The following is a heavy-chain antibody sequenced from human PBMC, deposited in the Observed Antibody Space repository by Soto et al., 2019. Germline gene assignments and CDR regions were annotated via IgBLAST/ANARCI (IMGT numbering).Heavy chain of an antibody. CDR3: VRDHNWAFDY. D-gene: IGHD1-20*01. J-gene: IGHJ4*02. CDR2: ISGRAGDI. Sequence: EVQLVESGGGLVQPGGSLRLSCVVSGVTFSDYALNWVRQAPGKGLEWVSYISGRAGDIRYADSVRGRFTISRDNANNLLYLQMSSLGDDDTAVYYCVRDHNWAFDYWGQGILVTVSS. V-gene: IGHV3-48*02. CDR1: GVTFSDYA.